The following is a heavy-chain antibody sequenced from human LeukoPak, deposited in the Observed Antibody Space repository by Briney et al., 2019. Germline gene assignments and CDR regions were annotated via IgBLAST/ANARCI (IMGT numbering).Heavy chain of an antibody. CDR3: AGGSGYYSPDY. CDR1: GNTFTDHY. CDR2: INPNSGGT. D-gene: IGHD3-22*01. J-gene: IGHJ4*02. V-gene: IGHV1-2*02. Sequence: ASVKVSCKASGNTFTDHYMHWVRQAPGQGLEWMGWINPNSGGTNYAQKFQGRVTISTAYMELSRLRSDDTAVYYCAGGSGYYSPDYWGQGTLVTVSS.